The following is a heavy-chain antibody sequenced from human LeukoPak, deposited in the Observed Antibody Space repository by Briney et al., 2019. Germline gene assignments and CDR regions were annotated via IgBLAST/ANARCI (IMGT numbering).Heavy chain of an antibody. J-gene: IGHJ5*02. V-gene: IGHV3-48*03. Sequence: PGGSLRLSCAASGFTFSSYEMNWVRQAPGKGLEWVSYIGSSVSTRYYADSVKGRFTISRDNAKHSLYLQMNSLRAADTAVYYCARDKSARIRSFDPWGQGTLVTVSS. CDR1: GFTFSSYE. CDR3: ARDKSARIRSFDP. CDR2: IGSSVSTR. D-gene: IGHD2/OR15-2a*01.